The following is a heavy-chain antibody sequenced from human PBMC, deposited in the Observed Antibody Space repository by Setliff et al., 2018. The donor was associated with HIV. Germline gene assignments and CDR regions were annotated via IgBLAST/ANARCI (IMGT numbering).Heavy chain of an antibody. J-gene: IGHJ6*02. CDR1: GGTLSNYV. CDR3: ARDLDPYFAMAV. V-gene: IGHV1-69*13. CDR2: IIPMYNIP. Sequence: SVKVSCKTSGGTLSNYVITWVRQAPGQGLEWMGMIIPMYNIPAYAQKSQGRVTFTADESTSTAYMELSSLSSEDTAVYYCARDLDPYFAMAVWGQGTTVTVSS.